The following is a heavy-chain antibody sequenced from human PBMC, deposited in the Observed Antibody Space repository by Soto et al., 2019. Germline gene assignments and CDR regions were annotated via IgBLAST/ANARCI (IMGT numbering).Heavy chain of an antibody. Sequence: QVQLQESGPGLVKPSQTLSLTCTVSGGSISSGGYYWSWIRQHPGKGLEWIGYIYYSGSTYYNPSLKSRVTISVDTSKNQFSLKLSSVTAADTAVYYCAREAHCSGGSCYPAGGWFDPWGQGTLVTVSS. CDR1: GGSISSGGYY. CDR2: IYYSGST. V-gene: IGHV4-31*03. CDR3: AREAHCSGGSCYPAGGWFDP. D-gene: IGHD2-15*01. J-gene: IGHJ5*02.